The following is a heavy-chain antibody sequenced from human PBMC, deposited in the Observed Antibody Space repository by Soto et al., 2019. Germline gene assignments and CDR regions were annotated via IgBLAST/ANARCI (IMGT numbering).Heavy chain of an antibody. CDR3: ARVEVQQLVPSDAFDI. D-gene: IGHD6-13*01. CDR1: VGSISSYY. J-gene: IGHJ3*02. CDR2: IYTSGST. V-gene: IGHV4-4*07. Sequence: SETLCLTCIFSVGSISSYYWSWIRQPAGKGLEWIGRIYTSGSTNYNPSLKSRVTMSVDTSKNQFSLKLSSVTAADTAVYYCARVEVQQLVPSDAFDIWGQGTMVTVSS.